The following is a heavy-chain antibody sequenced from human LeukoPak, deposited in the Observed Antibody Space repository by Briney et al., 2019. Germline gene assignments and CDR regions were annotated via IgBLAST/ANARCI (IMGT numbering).Heavy chain of an antibody. J-gene: IGHJ6*02. Sequence: GGSLRLSCAASGFTFSSYAMSWVRQAPGKGLEWVSSMSGSGGSTYYADSVKGRFTISRDDSKNTLYLQMNSLRTEDTAVYYCARVRYGELDVWGQGTTVTVSS. CDR1: GFTFSSYA. D-gene: IGHD4-17*01. V-gene: IGHV3-23*01. CDR3: ARVRYGELDV. CDR2: MSGSGGST.